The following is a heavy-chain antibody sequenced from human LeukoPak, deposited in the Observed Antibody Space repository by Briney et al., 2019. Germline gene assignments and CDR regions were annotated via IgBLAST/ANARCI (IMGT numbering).Heavy chain of an antibody. V-gene: IGHV4-34*01. D-gene: IGHD2-2*01. Sequence: SETLSLTCAVYGGSFSDYFWGWIRQPPGKGLEWIGEINHSGRTYYNPSLKSRVTISVDTSKNQFSLNLSSVTAADTAVYYCARDVVVVPAAIHYGMDVWGQGTTVTVSS. CDR2: INHSGRT. CDR3: ARDVVVVPAAIHYGMDV. CDR1: GGSFSDYF. J-gene: IGHJ6*02.